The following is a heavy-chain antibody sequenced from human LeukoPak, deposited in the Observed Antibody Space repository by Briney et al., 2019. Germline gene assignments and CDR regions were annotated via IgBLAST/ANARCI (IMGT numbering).Heavy chain of an antibody. J-gene: IGHJ4*02. V-gene: IGHV4-4*07. CDR2: IYTSGST. D-gene: IGHD3-10*01. Sequence: SETLSLTCTVSGDSISNFYWSWIRQPAGKGLEWIGRIYTSGSTNYNPSLKSRVTMSVDTSKNQFSLKLSSVTAADTAVYYCARGLWFGESYYFDYWGQGTLVTVSS. CDR1: GDSISNFY. CDR3: ARGLWFGESYYFDY.